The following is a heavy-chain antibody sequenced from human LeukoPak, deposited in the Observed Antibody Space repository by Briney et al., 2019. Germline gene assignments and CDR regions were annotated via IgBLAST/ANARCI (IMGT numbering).Heavy chain of an antibody. CDR2: IYTSGST. Sequence: SETLSLTCTVSGGSISSGSYYWSWIRQPAGKGLEWIGRIYTSGSTNYNPSLKSRVTISVDTSKNQFSLKLSSVTAADTAVYYCARGPHCSSTSCYPTWGYYYYYMDVWGKGTTVTVSS. D-gene: IGHD2-2*01. J-gene: IGHJ6*03. CDR3: ARGPHCSSTSCYPTWGYYYYYMDV. V-gene: IGHV4-61*02. CDR1: GGSISSGSYY.